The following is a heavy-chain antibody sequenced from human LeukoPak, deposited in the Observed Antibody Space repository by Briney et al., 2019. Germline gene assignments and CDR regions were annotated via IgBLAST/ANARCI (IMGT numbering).Heavy chain of an antibody. Sequence: ASVKVSCKASGYTFTDYYMHWVRQAPGQGLEWMGWINPNSGGTNYAQKFQGRVTMTRDTSISTAYMELSRLRSDDTAVYYCATVHHRCYDFWSGYYTTNYWGQGTLVTVSS. CDR2: INPNSGGT. V-gene: IGHV1-2*02. CDR3: ATVHHRCYDFWSGYYTTNY. J-gene: IGHJ4*02. D-gene: IGHD3-3*01. CDR1: GYTFTDYY.